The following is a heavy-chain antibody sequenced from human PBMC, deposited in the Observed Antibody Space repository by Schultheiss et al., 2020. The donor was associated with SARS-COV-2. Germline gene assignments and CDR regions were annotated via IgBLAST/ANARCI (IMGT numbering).Heavy chain of an antibody. J-gene: IGHJ3*02. CDR2: IYYSGST. CDR1: GGSISSRGYY. Sequence: SETLSLTCTVSGGSISSRGYYWSWIRQHPGRGLEWIGYIYYSGSTYYNPSLKSRVTISVDTSKNQFSLKLSSVTAADTAVYYCARDSTVAGTHDAFDIWGQGTMVTVSS. D-gene: IGHD6-19*01. V-gene: IGHV4-31*03. CDR3: ARDSTVAGTHDAFDI.